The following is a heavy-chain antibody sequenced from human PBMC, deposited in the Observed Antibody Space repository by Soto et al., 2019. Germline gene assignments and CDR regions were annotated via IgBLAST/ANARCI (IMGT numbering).Heavy chain of an antibody. Sequence: WETLSLTCTVSGGSISSYYWSWIRQPPGKGLEWIGYIYYSGSTNYNPSLKSRVTISVDTSKNQFSLKLSSVTAADTAVYYCARERHSGYDLYNWFDPWGQGTLVTVSS. J-gene: IGHJ5*02. D-gene: IGHD5-12*01. V-gene: IGHV4-59*01. CDR2: IYYSGST. CDR3: ARERHSGYDLYNWFDP. CDR1: GGSISSYY.